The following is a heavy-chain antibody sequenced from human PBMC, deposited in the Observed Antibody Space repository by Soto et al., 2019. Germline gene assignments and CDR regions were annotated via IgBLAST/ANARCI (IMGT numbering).Heavy chain of an antibody. J-gene: IGHJ3*02. CDR1: EFTFSDAW. Sequence: EVQLVESGGGLVEPGGSLRLSCAASEFTFSDAWMSWVRQAPGKGLEWVGRIKNNAEGGTTDSAAPVRGRFTVSRDDSKSTLILQMDSVKTEDTAMYCCAVCSGRGIRNCFGVIDSWGQGTMVTVS. V-gene: IGHV3-15*01. CDR2: IKNNAEGGTT. D-gene: IGHD3-3*01. CDR3: AVCSGRGIRNCFGVIDS.